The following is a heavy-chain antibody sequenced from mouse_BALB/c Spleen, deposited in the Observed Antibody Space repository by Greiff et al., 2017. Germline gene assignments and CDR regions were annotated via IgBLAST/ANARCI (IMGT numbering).Heavy chain of an antibody. CDR3: ARNDGYSFAY. Sequence: QVQLQQSGAELVRPGSSVKISCKASGYAFSSYWMNWVKQRPGQGLEWIGQIYPGDGDTNYNGKFKGKATLTADKSSSTAYMQLSSLTSEDSAVYFCARNDGYSFAYWGQGTLVTVSA. CDR1: GYAFSSYW. J-gene: IGHJ3*01. V-gene: IGHV1-80*01. CDR2: IYPGDGDT. D-gene: IGHD2-3*01.